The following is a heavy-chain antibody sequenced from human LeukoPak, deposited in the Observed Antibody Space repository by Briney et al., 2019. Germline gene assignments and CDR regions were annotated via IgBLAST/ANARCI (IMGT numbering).Heavy chain of an antibody. Sequence: GSLRLSCAASGFTFNEFGVHWVRQAPGQGLEWVALIWNDGSKKYNADSVKGRFTISRDNSKNTVYLQMNSLRVEDTAIYYCARDRPTGSYYSIDYWGQGTLATVSS. J-gene: IGHJ4*02. V-gene: IGHV3-33*01. CDR1: GFTFNEFG. D-gene: IGHD1-26*01. CDR3: ARDRPTGSYYSIDY. CDR2: IWNDGSKK.